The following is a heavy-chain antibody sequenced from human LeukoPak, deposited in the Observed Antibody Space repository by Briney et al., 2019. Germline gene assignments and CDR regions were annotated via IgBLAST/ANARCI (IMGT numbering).Heavy chain of an antibody. CDR1: GFTFISYG. CDR2: IRYDGSNK. J-gene: IGHJ5*02. V-gene: IGHV3-30*02. Sequence: GGSLRLSCAASGFTFISYGMHWVRQAPGKGLEWVAFIRYDGSNKYYADSVKGRFTISRDNSENTLYVQMNSLRAEDTAVYYCAKDYSKTSYYGSGTYYRPNWFDPWGQGTLVTVSS. CDR3: AKDYSKTSYYGSGTYYRPNWFDP. D-gene: IGHD3-10*01.